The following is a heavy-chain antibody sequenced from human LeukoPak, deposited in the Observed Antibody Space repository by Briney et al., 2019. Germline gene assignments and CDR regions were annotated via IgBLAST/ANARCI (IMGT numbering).Heavy chain of an antibody. J-gene: IGHJ2*01. V-gene: IGHV1-2*02. D-gene: IGHD6-13*01. CDR1: GYTFTDYY. CDR3: ARPLLGISAAGHWYFDL. Sequence: WASVKVSCKASGYTFTDYYMHWVRQAPGQGLEWMGWINPNSGGTNFAQKFQGRVTMTRDTSISTAYMELSRLRSDDTAVYYCARPLLGISAAGHWYFDLWGRGALVTVSS. CDR2: INPNSGGT.